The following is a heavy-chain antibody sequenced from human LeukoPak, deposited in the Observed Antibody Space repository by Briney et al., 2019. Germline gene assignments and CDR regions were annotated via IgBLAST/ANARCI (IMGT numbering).Heavy chain of an antibody. CDR3: ARDLLGMDV. V-gene: IGHV3-30-3*01. Sequence: GGSLRLSCAASGFTFSNYAMHWVRQAPGKGLEWVAVILFDGSNKHTDSVKGRFTISRDNSKNTLYLQMNSLRAEDTAVYYCARDLLGMDVWGQGTTVTVSS. CDR2: ILFDGSNK. J-gene: IGHJ6*02. CDR1: GFTFSNYA.